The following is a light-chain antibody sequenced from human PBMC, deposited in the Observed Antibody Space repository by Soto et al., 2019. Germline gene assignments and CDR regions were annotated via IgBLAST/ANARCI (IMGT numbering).Light chain of an antibody. Sequence: EMVMTQSPATLSVSPGERATLSCTASQSVNNNLAWYQQRPGQVPRLLIYGASTRATGIPARFSGSGSGTEFTLTISSLQSEDFAVYYCQHYNDFPRAFGQGTKVEIK. CDR1: QSVNNN. CDR3: QHYNDFPRA. J-gene: IGKJ1*01. CDR2: GAS. V-gene: IGKV3-15*01.